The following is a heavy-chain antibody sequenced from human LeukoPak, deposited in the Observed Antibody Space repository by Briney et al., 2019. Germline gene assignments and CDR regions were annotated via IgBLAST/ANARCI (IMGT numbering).Heavy chain of an antibody. Sequence: GGSLRLPCAASGFTLSYFDMNWVRQAPGKGLEWVSSISTSSCYIYYKDSVRGRFTISRDYAKNSLHLEMNSLRAEDTAVYYCARADCSSSTCYLRRSWFDPWGQGTLVTVSS. V-gene: IGHV3-21*01. CDR1: GFTLSYFD. CDR2: ISTSSCYI. D-gene: IGHD2-2*01. CDR3: ARADCSSSTCYLRRSWFDP. J-gene: IGHJ5*02.